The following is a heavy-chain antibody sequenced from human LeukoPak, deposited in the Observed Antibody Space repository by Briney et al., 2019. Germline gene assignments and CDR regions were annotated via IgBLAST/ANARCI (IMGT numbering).Heavy chain of an antibody. J-gene: IGHJ5*02. CDR1: GGSISSSSYY. V-gene: IGHV4-39*01. D-gene: IGHD6-13*01. CDR2: IYYSGST. Sequence: PSETLSLTCTVSGGSISSSSYYWGWIRQPPGKGLEWIGSIYYSGSTYYNPSLKSRVTISVDPSKNQFSLKLSSVTAADTAVYYCAIYSSSWHKFDPWGQGTLVTVSS. CDR3: AIYSSSWHKFDP.